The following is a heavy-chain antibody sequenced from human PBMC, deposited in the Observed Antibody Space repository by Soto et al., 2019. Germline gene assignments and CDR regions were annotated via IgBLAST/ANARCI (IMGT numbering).Heavy chain of an antibody. CDR2: INAGNSDT. V-gene: IGHV1-3*01. CDR1: GYTFTSYA. J-gene: IGHJ4*02. D-gene: IGHD3-22*01. Sequence: ASAKVSCKASGYTFTSYAVHWLRQAPRQRLEWMGWINAGNSDTKYSQKFQGRVTITSDTTASTAYMELSSLRSEDTAVYYCARDFSMVLVGPGYWGQGTLVTASS. CDR3: ARDFSMVLVGPGY.